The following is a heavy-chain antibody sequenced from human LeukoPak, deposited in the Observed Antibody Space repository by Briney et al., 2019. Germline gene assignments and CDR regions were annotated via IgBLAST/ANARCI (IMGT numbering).Heavy chain of an antibody. V-gene: IGHV3-23*01. CDR1: GFTFSSYA. Sequence: GGSLRLSCAASGFTFSSYAMSWVRQVPGKGLEWVSAISGSGGSTYYADSVKGRFTISRDNSKNTLYLQMNSLRAEDTAVYYCAKSSPGYSYGDDSGYWGQGTLVTVSS. CDR3: AKSSPGYSYGDDSGY. D-gene: IGHD5-18*01. CDR2: ISGSGGST. J-gene: IGHJ4*02.